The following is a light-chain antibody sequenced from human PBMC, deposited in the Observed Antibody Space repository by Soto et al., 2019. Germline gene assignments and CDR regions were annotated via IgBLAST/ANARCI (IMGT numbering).Light chain of an antibody. CDR3: AAWDDSLNGPDVV. J-gene: IGLJ2*01. CDR1: SSNIGSNT. CDR2: SNN. V-gene: IGLV1-44*01. Sequence: QSVLTQPSSASGTPGQRVTISCSGSSSNIGSNTVNWYQQLPGTAPKLLIYSNNQRPSGVPDRFSGSKSGTSASLAISGLQSEDEADYYCAAWDDSLNGPDVVFGGGTKVTVL.